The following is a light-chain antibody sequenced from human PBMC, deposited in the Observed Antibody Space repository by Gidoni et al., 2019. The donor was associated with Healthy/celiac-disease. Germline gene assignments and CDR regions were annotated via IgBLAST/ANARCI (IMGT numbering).Light chain of an antibody. V-gene: IGKV3-20*01. CDR2: GAS. Sequence: IVLTQSPGTLSLSPGERATLSCRASQSVSSSYLAWYQQKPGQAPRLLIYGASSRATGIPDRFSGSGSGTDFTLTISRLEPEDFAVYYCQQYGSSPHTFXXXTKVEIK. CDR1: QSVSSSY. J-gene: IGKJ1*01. CDR3: QQYGSSPHT.